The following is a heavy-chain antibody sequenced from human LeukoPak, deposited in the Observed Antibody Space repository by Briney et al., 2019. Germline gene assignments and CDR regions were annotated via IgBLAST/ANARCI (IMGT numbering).Heavy chain of an antibody. D-gene: IGHD6-6*01. Sequence: GGSLRLSCAASGFTFSSYTMSWVRQAPGKGLEWVSTITTSGGNTYYADSVKGRFTVSRDNSKNTLFLQMNSLRAEDTAVYYCAKAQGLRMYSSSFDPWGQGTLVTVSS. CDR3: AKAQGLRMYSSSFDP. CDR1: GFTFSSYT. V-gene: IGHV3-23*01. J-gene: IGHJ5*02. CDR2: ITTSGGNT.